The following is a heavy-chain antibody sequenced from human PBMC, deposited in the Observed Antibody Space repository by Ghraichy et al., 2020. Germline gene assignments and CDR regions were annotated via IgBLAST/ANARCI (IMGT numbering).Heavy chain of an antibody. Sequence: GGSLRLSCAASGFTFDDYTMHWVRQAPGKGLEWVSLISWDGGSTYYADSVKGRFTISRDNSKNSLYLQMNSLRTEDTALYYCAKDGSGGYDYWGQGTLVTVSS. D-gene: IGHD6-19*01. CDR2: ISWDGGST. V-gene: IGHV3-43*01. CDR1: GFTFDDYT. J-gene: IGHJ4*02. CDR3: AKDGSGGYDY.